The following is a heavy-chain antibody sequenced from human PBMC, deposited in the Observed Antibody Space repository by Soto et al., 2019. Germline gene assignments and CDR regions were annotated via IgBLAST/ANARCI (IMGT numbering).Heavy chain of an antibody. V-gene: IGHV4-34*01. Sequence: QVQLQQWGAGLLKPSETLSLTCAVYGRSFSGYYWSWIRQPPGKGLEWIGEINHSGSTNYNPSLKSRVTISVDTSKNQFSLKLSSVTAADTAVYYCARGGYRLDVRSGMDVWGQGTTVTVSS. CDR1: GRSFSGYY. D-gene: IGHD2-2*02. CDR3: ARGGYRLDVRSGMDV. CDR2: INHSGST. J-gene: IGHJ6*02.